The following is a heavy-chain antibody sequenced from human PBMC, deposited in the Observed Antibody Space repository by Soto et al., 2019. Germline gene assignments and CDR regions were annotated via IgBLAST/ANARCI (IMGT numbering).Heavy chain of an antibody. J-gene: IGHJ4*02. Sequence: EVQLVESGGGLVHPGGSLRLSCTAPGFTFSTHWMHWVRQAPGKGLVWVSRINSDASTTDYADSVRGRFTISRDRAKNTLYLQMTGLRAEDTAVYFCASGLVDHSSIWYDYWGQGTLVTVSS. V-gene: IGHV3-74*01. CDR1: GFTFSTHW. CDR3: ASGLVDHSSIWYDY. D-gene: IGHD6-13*01. CDR2: INSDASTT.